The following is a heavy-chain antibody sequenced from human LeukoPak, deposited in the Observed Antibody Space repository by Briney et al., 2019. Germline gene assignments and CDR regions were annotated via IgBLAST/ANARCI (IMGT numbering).Heavy chain of an antibody. Sequence: ASVKVSCKASGGTFSSYAIGWVRQAPGQGREWMGRIIPIFGTANYAQKFQGRVTITTDESTSTAYMELSSLRSEDTAVYYCAREVGVVITMDWGQGTLVTVSS. J-gene: IGHJ4*02. CDR1: GGTFSSYA. CDR3: AREVGVVITMD. CDR2: IIPIFGTA. V-gene: IGHV1-69*05. D-gene: IGHD3-22*01.